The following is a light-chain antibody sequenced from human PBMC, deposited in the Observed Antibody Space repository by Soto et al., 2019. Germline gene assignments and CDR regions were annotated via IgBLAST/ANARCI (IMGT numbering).Light chain of an antibody. V-gene: IGLV2-14*01. Sequence: QSALTQSASVSGSPGQSITISCTGTSSDVGDYNSVSWYQQHPGKAPKLMIYDVSIRPSGVSSRFSGSKSGNTASLTISGLQAEDEADYYCSSYSSSSTPYVFGSGTKLTVL. J-gene: IGLJ1*01. CDR1: SSDVGDYNS. CDR3: SSYSSSSTPYV. CDR2: DVS.